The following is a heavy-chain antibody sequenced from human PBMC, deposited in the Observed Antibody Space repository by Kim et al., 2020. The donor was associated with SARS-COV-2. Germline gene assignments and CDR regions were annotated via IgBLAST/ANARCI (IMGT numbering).Heavy chain of an antibody. D-gene: IGHD2-15*01. J-gene: IGHJ4*02. CDR1: GFTFATYS. V-gene: IGHV3-21*01. CDR3: ARDRAWGEVVASARTLFDY. CDR2: ISGSGDFI. Sequence: GGALRLSCAASGFTFATYSMSWVRQAPAVGLEWVASISGSGDFIYYADSVTGRFTISRDNDKKSVFLQMNGLSGDDTAVYYCARDRAWGEVVASARTLFDYWGQGTLVAVSS.